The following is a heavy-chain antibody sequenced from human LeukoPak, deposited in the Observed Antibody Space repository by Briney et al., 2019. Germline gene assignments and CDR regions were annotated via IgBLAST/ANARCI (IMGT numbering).Heavy chain of an antibody. CDR1: GGSFSGYY. V-gene: IGHV4-34*01. Sequence: SETLSLTCAVYGGSFSGYYWRWIRQPPRKGLEWIREINHSGSTNYNPSLKSRVTISVDTSKNQFSLKLSSVTAADTAVYYCARGKPTPADDAFDIWGQGTMVTVSS. CDR3: ARGKPTPADDAFDI. CDR2: INHSGST. J-gene: IGHJ3*02.